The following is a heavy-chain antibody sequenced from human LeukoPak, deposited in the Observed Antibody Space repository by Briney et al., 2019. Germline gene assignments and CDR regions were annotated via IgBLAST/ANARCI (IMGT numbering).Heavy chain of an antibody. CDR3: ARHLKIGIYFRNAFDI. CDR2: IHSGGTT. Sequence: GGSLRLSCAASGFTVSSSYMSWVRQAPGKGLEWVSVIHSGGTTYYADSVKGRLTISRDNSKNTVYLQMNSLRAEDTAVYYCARHLKIGIYFRNAFDICGQGTMVTVSS. CDR1: GFTVSSSY. D-gene: IGHD1-26*01. V-gene: IGHV3-53*01. J-gene: IGHJ3*02.